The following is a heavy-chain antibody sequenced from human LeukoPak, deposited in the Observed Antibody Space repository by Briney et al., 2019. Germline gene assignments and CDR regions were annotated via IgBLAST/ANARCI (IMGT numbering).Heavy chain of an antibody. Sequence: GGSPRLSCAASGFTFSSYAMSWVRQAPGKGLEWVSAISGSGGSTYYADSVKGRFTISRDNSKNTLYLQMNSLRAEDTAVYYCAKTHYDILTGYYTPFDYWGQGTLVTVSS. CDR1: GFTFSSYA. CDR2: ISGSGGST. D-gene: IGHD3-9*01. V-gene: IGHV3-23*01. J-gene: IGHJ4*02. CDR3: AKTHYDILTGYYTPFDY.